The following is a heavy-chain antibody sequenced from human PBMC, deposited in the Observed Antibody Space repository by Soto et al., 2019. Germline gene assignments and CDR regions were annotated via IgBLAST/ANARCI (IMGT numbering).Heavy chain of an antibody. J-gene: IGHJ4*02. V-gene: IGHV3-48*01. CDR3: ARDIGHYYDQFDC. CDR2: ISTSGSTM. D-gene: IGHD3-22*01. CDR1: GFTFSGYS. Sequence: GGSLRLSCAASGFTFSGYSMNWVRQAPGKGLEWVSYISTSGSTMYYADSVKGRFTISRDNAKNSLYLQMNSLRAEYTAVYYCARDIGHYYDQFDCWGQGTLVTVSS.